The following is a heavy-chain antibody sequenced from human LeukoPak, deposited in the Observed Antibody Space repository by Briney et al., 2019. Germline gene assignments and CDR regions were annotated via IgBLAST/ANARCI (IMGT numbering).Heavy chain of an antibody. CDR3: ARVVIAAAHAFDI. CDR2: IYYSGST. D-gene: IGHD6-13*01. CDR1: GGSISSYY. J-gene: IGHJ3*02. Sequence: SETLSLTCTVSGGSISSYYWSWIRQPPGKGLEWIGYIYYSGSTNYNPSLKSRVTISVDTSKNQFSLKLSSVTAADTAVYYCARVVIAAAHAFDIWGQGTMVTVSS. V-gene: IGHV4-59*08.